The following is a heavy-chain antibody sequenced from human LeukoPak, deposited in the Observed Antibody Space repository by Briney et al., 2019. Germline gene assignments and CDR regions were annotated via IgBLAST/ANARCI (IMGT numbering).Heavy chain of an antibody. Sequence: GGSLRLSCAPSGFTFSDHYMDWVRQAPGKGLEWVARTRTKAKDYTTEYAASVKGRFTVSRDESRHSLYLQMNSLKTEDTAVYYCARGPTVTFNYHYGMDVWGQGTTVTVSS. CDR3: ARGPTVTFNYHYGMDV. V-gene: IGHV3-72*01. CDR2: TRTKAKDYTT. J-gene: IGHJ6*02. D-gene: IGHD4-17*01. CDR1: GFTFSDHY.